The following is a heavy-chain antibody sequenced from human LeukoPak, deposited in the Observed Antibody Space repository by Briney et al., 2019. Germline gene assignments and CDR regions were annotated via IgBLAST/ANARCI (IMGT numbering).Heavy chain of an antibody. Sequence: GGSLRLPCAASGFTFSSYETNWVRQAPGKGLEWVSYISSSGSTIYYADSVKGRFTISRDNAKNSLYLQMNSLRAEDTAVYYCAELGITMIGGVWGKGTTVTISS. V-gene: IGHV3-48*03. D-gene: IGHD3-10*02. CDR3: AELGITMIGGV. J-gene: IGHJ6*04. CDR1: GFTFSSYE. CDR2: ISSSGSTI.